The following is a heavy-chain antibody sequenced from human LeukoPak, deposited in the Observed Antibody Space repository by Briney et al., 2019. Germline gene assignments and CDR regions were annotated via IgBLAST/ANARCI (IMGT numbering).Heavy chain of an antibody. CDR1: GFTFSSYA. J-gene: IGHJ6*02. Sequence: PGGSLRLSCAASGFTFSSYAMSWVRQAPGKGLEWVSAISGSGGSTYYADSVKGRFTISRDNAKNSLYLQMNSLRAEDTAVYYCARDFVEYYYYYGMDVWGQGTTVTVSS. V-gene: IGHV3-23*01. CDR2: ISGSGGST. D-gene: IGHD3-3*01. CDR3: ARDFVEYYYYYGMDV.